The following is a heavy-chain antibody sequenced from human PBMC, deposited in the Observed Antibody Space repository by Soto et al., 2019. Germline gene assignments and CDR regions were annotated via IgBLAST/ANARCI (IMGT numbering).Heavy chain of an antibody. CDR2: IIPIFGTA. CDR3: ARDHKGGDYDIYYSDY. CDR1: GGTFSSYA. D-gene: IGHD4-17*01. V-gene: IGHV1-69*01. Sequence: QVQLVQSGAEVKKPGSSVKVSCKASGGTFSSYAISWVRQAPGQGLEWMGGIIPIFGTANYAQKFKCRVTITADESTSTAYMELSSLRSEDTAVYYCARDHKGGDYDIYYSDYWGQGTLVTVSS. J-gene: IGHJ4*02.